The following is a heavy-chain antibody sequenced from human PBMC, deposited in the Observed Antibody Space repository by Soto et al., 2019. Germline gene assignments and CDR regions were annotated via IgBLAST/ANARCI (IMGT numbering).Heavy chain of an antibody. CDR2: ISYDGSNK. J-gene: IGHJ4*02. D-gene: IGHD2-15*01. CDR3: AKDCSGGSCYSAFDY. Sequence: QVQLVESGGGVVQPGRSLRLSCAASGFTFSSYGMHWVRQAPGKGLEWVAVISYDGSNKYYADSVKGRFTISRDNSKNTLYLQMNSLRAEDTAVYYCAKDCSGGSCYSAFDYWGQGTLVTVSS. V-gene: IGHV3-30*18. CDR1: GFTFSSYG.